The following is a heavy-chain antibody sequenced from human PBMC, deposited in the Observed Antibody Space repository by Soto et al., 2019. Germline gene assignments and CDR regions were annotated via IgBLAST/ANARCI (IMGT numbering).Heavy chain of an antibody. D-gene: IGHD3-22*01. J-gene: IGHJ3*02. CDR1: GASVNSGDYY. V-gene: IGHV4-30-4*01. CDR2: IHYSETI. CDR3: ARAHRYYDYPDI. Sequence: QVQLQESGPGLVKASQTLSLTCTVSGASVNSGDYYWSWVRQPPGRGLEWIGYIHYSETIYYNPSLKSRVQILVVTFKNQFSLEVSAVTAADTAVYYCARAHRYYDYPDIWGQGTTVTVSS.